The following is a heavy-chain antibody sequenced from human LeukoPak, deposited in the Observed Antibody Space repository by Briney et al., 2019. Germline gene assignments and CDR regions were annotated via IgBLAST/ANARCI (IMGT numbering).Heavy chain of an antibody. CDR1: GYTFTSYA. D-gene: IGHD2-15*01. CDR2: INTNTGNP. J-gene: IGHJ6*03. V-gene: IGHV7-4-1*02. Sequence: AAVKVSCKASGYTFTSYAMNWVRQAPGQGLEWMGWINTNTGNPTYAQGFTGRFVFSLDTSVSTAYLQISSLKAEDTAVYYCARAFSYCSGGSCYSYYYYYMDVWGKGTTVTISS. CDR3: ARAFSYCSGGSCYSYYYYYMDV.